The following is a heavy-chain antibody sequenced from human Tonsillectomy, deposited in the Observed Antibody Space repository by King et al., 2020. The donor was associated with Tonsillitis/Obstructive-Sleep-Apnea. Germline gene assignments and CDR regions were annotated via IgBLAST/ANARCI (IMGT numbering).Heavy chain of an antibody. V-gene: IGHV3-48*03. CDR3: ARAIGGQSGYCY. Sequence: DVQLVESGGGLVQPGGSLRLSCAASGFTFSSYEMNWVRQAPGKGLEWVSYISSSGSTIYYADSVKGRFTISRDNAKNSLYLQMNSLRAEDTAVYYCARAIGGQSGYCYWGQGTLVTVSS. D-gene: IGHD3-3*01. J-gene: IGHJ4*02. CDR2: ISSSGSTI. CDR1: GFTFSSYE.